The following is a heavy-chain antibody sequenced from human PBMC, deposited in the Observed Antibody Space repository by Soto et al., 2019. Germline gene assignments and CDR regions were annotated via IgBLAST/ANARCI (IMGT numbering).Heavy chain of an antibody. Sequence: QVQLVQSGAEVKKPGSSVKVSCKASEGTFSSYAISWVRQAPGQGLEWMGGIIPIFGTANYAQKFQGRVTITADESTSTAYMELSSLRSEDTAVYYCARGPYSNYRYGMDVWGEGTTVTVSS. V-gene: IGHV1-69*01. J-gene: IGHJ6*04. CDR2: IIPIFGTA. D-gene: IGHD4-4*01. CDR3: ARGPYSNYRYGMDV. CDR1: EGTFSSYA.